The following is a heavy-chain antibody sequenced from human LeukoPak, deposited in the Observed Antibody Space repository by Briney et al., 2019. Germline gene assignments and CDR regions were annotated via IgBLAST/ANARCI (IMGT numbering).Heavy chain of an antibody. Sequence: SETLSLTCTVSGGSISSYYWSWIRQPPGKGLEWIGYIYYSGSTNYNPSLKSRVTISVDTSKNQFSLKLSSVTAADTAVYYCARTRIYIYGAPRYFDLWGRGTLVTVSS. V-gene: IGHV4-59*01. CDR3: ARTRIYIYGAPRYFDL. J-gene: IGHJ2*01. D-gene: IGHD4-17*01. CDR1: GGSISSYY. CDR2: IYYSGST.